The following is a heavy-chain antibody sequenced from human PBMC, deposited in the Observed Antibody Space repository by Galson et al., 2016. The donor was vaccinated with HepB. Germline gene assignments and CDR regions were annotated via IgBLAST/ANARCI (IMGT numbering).Heavy chain of an antibody. CDR3: STNLGYCSGGSCYLSGGMDV. J-gene: IGHJ6*02. V-gene: IGHV1-69*13. CDR1: GGTFSSYA. CDR2: IIPIFGTA. Sequence: SVKVSCKASGGTFSSYAISWVRQAPGQGLEWMGGIIPIFGTANYAQKFQGRVTITADESTSTAYMELSSLRSVDTAVYYCSTNLGYCSGGSCYLSGGMDVWGQGTTVTVSS. D-gene: IGHD2-15*01.